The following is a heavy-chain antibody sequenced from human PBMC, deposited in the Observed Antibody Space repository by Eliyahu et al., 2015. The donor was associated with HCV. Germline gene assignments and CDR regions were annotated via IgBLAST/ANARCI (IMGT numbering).Heavy chain of an antibody. D-gene: IGHD4-23*01. CDR1: IHLQQLW. CDR2: ISYDGNNK. V-gene: IGHV3-30*18. CDR3: AKKGVVTPNHWFDS. J-gene: IGHJ5*01. Sequence: QVQLVESXGRRCPAWEVPETVLCSLXIHLQQLWHALGPPGSGAGKGVEWVAVISYDGNNKYYADSVKGRFTISRDNSKNTLYLQMISLRAEDTAVYYCAKKGVVTPNHWFDSWGQGTLVTVSS.